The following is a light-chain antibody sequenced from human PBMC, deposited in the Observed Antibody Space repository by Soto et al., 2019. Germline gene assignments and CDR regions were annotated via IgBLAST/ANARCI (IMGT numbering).Light chain of an antibody. Sequence: EIVLTQSPVTLSLSPGERATLSCRASPSVSSYLAWYQQKPGQAPRLLIYDASNRATGIPARFSGSGSWTDFTLTISSLEPEDCAVYYCQQRDNWPSTFGGGTKVEIK. CDR1: PSVSSY. V-gene: IGKV3-11*01. CDR2: DAS. CDR3: QQRDNWPST. J-gene: IGKJ4*01.